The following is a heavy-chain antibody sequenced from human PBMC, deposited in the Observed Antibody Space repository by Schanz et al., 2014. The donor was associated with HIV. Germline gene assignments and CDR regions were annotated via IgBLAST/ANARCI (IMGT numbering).Heavy chain of an antibody. Sequence: QVQLVESGGGVVQPGRSLRLSCAASGFTFSNYGMHWVRQAPGKGLEWGAVKWYDGSNKYYADSVKGRFTISRDNSKNTLYLQMNSLRAEDTAVYYCARGSGPYYYYYDMDVWGQGTTVTVSS. J-gene: IGHJ6*02. D-gene: IGHD2-15*01. CDR2: KWYDGSNK. V-gene: IGHV3-33*01. CDR3: ARGSGPYYYYYDMDV. CDR1: GFTFSNYG.